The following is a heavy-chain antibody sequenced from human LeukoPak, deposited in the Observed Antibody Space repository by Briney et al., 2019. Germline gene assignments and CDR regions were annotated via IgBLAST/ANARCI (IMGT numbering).Heavy chain of an antibody. D-gene: IGHD3-22*01. J-gene: IGHJ3*02. V-gene: IGHV4-30-4*01. CDR2: IYYSGST. Sequence: PSQTLSLTCTVSGGSISSGDYYWSWIRQPPGKGLEWIGYIYYSGSTYYNPSLKSRVTISVDTSKNQFSLKLSSVTAADTAVYYCARDHVVVVPHAFDIWGQGTMVTVSS. CDR3: ARDHVVVVPHAFDI. CDR1: GGSISSGDYY.